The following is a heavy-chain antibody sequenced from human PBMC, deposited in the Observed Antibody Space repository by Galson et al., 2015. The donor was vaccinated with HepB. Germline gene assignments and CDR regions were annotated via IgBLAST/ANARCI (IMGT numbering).Heavy chain of an antibody. D-gene: IGHD6-19*01. CDR3: ARELAVAGTVGFDY. Sequence: SLRLSCAASGFTFSSYSMNWVRQAPGKGLEWVSSISSSSSYIYYADSVKGRFTISRDNAKNSLYLQMNSLRAEDTAVYYCARELAVAGTVGFDYWGQGTLVTVYS. V-gene: IGHV3-21*01. J-gene: IGHJ4*02. CDR2: ISSSSSYI. CDR1: GFTFSSYS.